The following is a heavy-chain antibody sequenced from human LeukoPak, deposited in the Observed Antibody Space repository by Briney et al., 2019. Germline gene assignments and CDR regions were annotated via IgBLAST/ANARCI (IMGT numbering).Heavy chain of an antibody. D-gene: IGHD3-22*01. CDR1: GGSFCDYY. CDR2: MSPSGSS. V-gene: IGHV4-34*01. Sequence: PSETLSLTCAVYGGSFCDYYWTWLRQTPGKGLEWIGEMSPSGSSNYNPSLKSRVTISVDTSKNQFSLKLRSVTAADTAVYYCARGRQDVNMILVVMAGVSYYLDVWSKGTTVTVS. CDR3: ARGRQDVNMILVVMAGVSYYLDV. J-gene: IGHJ6*03.